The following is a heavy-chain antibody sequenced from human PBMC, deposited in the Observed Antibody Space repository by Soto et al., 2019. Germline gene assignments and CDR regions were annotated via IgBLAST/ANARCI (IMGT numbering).Heavy chain of an antibody. J-gene: IGHJ4*02. CDR1: GFTVSNNY. D-gene: IGHD5-18*01. CDR2: IYSSGST. V-gene: IGHV3-53*01. CDR3: ARGYSYTQPVFDY. Sequence: PGGSLRLSCAASGFTVSNNYMTWVRQAPGKGLEWVSFIYSSGSTYYADSVKGRFTISRDNFKNTLYLQMNGLRAEDTAVYYCARGYSYTQPVFDYWGLGTLVTVSS.